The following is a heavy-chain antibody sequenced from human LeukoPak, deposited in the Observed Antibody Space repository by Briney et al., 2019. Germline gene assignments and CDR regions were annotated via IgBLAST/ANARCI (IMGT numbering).Heavy chain of an antibody. J-gene: IGHJ2*01. CDR2: INHSAST. CDR3: ARGGVGATTMPDWYFDL. CDR1: GGSFSGYY. V-gene: IGHV4-34*01. Sequence: KPSGTLSLPRAIYGGSFSGYYWSWIRHPPRKGPEWIGEINHSASTNHNPSLKSRVTISVDTSKNQFSLKLSSVTAADTAVYYCARGGVGATTMPDWYFDLWGRGTLVTVSS. D-gene: IGHD1-26*01.